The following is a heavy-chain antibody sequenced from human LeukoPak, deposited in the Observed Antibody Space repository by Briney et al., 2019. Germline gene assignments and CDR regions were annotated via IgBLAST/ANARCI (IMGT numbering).Heavy chain of an antibody. D-gene: IGHD6-13*01. V-gene: IGHV3-21*01. CDR3: ARRVASANDAFDI. Sequence: GGSLRLSCAASGFTFCSYSMNWVRQAPGKGLEWVSSISSSSTYIYYADSLKGRFTISRDNAKNSLYLQMNSLRAEDTVVYYCARRVASANDAFDIWGQGTMVTVSS. CDR2: ISSSSTYI. CDR1: GFTFCSYS. J-gene: IGHJ3*02.